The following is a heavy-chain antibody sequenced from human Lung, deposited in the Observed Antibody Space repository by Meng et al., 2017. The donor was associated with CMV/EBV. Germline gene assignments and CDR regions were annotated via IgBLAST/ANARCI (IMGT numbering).Heavy chain of an antibody. D-gene: IGHD3-22*01. J-gene: IGHJ4*02. CDR1: GFTFSSYS. V-gene: IGHV3-21*01. Sequence: EGSLRLXCAASGFTFSSYSMNWVRQAPGKGLEWVSSISSSSYISYADSVKGRFIISRDNAKNSLYLQMNSLRAEDTAVYHCAPTYYYDSSGYYPFDYWGQG. CDR3: APTYYYDSSGYYPFDY. CDR2: ISSSSYI.